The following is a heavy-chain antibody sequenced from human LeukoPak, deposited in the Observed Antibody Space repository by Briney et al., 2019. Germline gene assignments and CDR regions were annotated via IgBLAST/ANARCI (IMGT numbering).Heavy chain of an antibody. CDR1: GGSISSGSYY. CDR3: ATLGHSWGNAFDF. D-gene: IGHD7-27*01. Sequence: SGTLSLTCAVSGGSISSGSYYWSWIRQPAGKGLEWIGRIYTSGSTNYNPSLKSRVTISVDTSKNQFSLKLSSVTAADTAVYYCATLGHSWGNAFDFWGQGTMVTVSS. CDR2: IYTSGST. V-gene: IGHV4-61*02. J-gene: IGHJ3*01.